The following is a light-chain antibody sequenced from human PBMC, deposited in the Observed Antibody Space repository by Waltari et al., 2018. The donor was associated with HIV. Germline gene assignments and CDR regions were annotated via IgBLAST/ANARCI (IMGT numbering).Light chain of an antibody. CDR1: SPNIGAGYD. V-gene: IGLV1-40*01. CDR2: VNH. Sequence: QPVLTQPPSVSGPPGQRFTIPCTGSSPNIGAGYDVHGYHQLPGTAPKLPIYVNHDRPSGFPDRFSGSKSGTSASLAITGLQAEDETDYYCQSYDSSLSAPVVFGGGTKLTVL. J-gene: IGLJ2*01. CDR3: QSYDSSLSAPVV.